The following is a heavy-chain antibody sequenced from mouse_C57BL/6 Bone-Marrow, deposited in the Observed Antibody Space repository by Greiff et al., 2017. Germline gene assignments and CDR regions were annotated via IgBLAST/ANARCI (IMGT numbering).Heavy chain of an antibody. CDR1: GYSFTDYN. D-gene: IGHD1-1*01. J-gene: IGHJ1*03. Sequence: VHVKQSGPELVKPGASVKISCKASGYSFTDYNMNWVKQSNGKSLEWIGVINPNYGTTSYNQKFKGKATLTVDQSSSTAYMQLNSLTSEDSAVYYCARLGYYYGSSYVWYFDVWGTGTTVTVSS. CDR3: ARLGYYYGSSYVWYFDV. CDR2: INPNYGTT. V-gene: IGHV1-39*01.